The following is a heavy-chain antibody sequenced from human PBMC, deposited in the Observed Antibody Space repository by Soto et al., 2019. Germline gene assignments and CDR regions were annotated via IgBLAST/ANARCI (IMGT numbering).Heavy chain of an antibody. J-gene: IGHJ3*01. Sequence: GGSLRLSCAASGFTFSSYAMSWVRQAPGKGLEWVSAISGSGGSTYYADSVKGRFTISRDNSKNTLYLQMNSLRDEDTAVYYCARDVDNVLTGLSDAFDVWGQGTMVTVS. CDR1: GFTFSSYA. CDR3: ARDVDNVLTGLSDAFDV. V-gene: IGHV3-23*01. CDR2: ISGSGGST. D-gene: IGHD3-9*01.